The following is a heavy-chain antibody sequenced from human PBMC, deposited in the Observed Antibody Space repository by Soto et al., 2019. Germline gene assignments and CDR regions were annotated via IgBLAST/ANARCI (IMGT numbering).Heavy chain of an antibody. D-gene: IGHD3-10*01. CDR2: INHSGST. CDR3: ASSVSYYYGSGSPN. J-gene: IGHJ4*02. CDR1: GGSFSGYY. Sequence: PSETLSLTCAVYGGSFSGYYWSWIRQPPGKGLEWIGEINHSGSTNYNPSLKSRVTISVDTSKNQFSLKLSSVTAADTAVYYCASSVSYYYGSGSPNWGQGTLVTVSS. V-gene: IGHV4-34*01.